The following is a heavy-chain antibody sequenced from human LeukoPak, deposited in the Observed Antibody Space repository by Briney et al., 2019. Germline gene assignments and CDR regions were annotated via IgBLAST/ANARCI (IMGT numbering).Heavy chain of an antibody. CDR2: IYYSGST. Sequence: GSLRLSCAASGFTVSSNYMSWIRQPPGKGLEWIGYIYYSGSTNYNPSLKSRVTISVDTSKNQFSLKLSSVTAADTAVYYCARSFDWSLTHFDYWGQGTLVTVSS. J-gene: IGHJ4*02. D-gene: IGHD3-9*01. CDR3: ARSFDWSLTHFDY. V-gene: IGHV4-59*02. CDR1: GFTVSSNY.